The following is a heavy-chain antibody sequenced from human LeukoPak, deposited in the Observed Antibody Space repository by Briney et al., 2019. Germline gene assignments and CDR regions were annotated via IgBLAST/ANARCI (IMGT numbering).Heavy chain of an antibody. J-gene: IGHJ6*02. CDR2: INRDGRER. CDR3: ARRNAMDV. CDR1: GFTFSHAW. V-gene: IGHV3-7*03. Sequence: GGSLRLSCAASGFTFSHAWMNWVRQAPGKGLEWVANINRDGRERYYVDSVKGRFTISRDDAKSSLYLQMNSLRAEDTAVYYCARRNAMDVWGQGTTVIVFS.